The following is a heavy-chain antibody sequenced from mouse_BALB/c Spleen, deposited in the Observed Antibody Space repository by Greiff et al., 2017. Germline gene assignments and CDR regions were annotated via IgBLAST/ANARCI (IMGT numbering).Heavy chain of an antibody. Sequence: VKLVESGPGLVAPSQSLSITCTVSGFSLTSYGVSWVRQPPGKGLEWLGVIWAGGSTNYNSALMSRLSISKDNSKSQVFLKMNSLQTDDTAMYYCARDKGTSYDGYYGGVDYWGQGTSVTVSS. CDR1: GFSLTSYG. CDR3: ARDKGTSYDGYYGGVDY. J-gene: IGHJ4*01. V-gene: IGHV2-9*02. CDR2: IWAGGST. D-gene: IGHD2-3*01.